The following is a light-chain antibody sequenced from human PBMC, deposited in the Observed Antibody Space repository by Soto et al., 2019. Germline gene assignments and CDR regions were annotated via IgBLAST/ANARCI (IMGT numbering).Light chain of an antibody. Sequence: IQMTQSPSSLSASVGDRVAITCRASQRIITYLNWYQQKPGKAPKLLISPISTLQRGVPSRFSGSWSGTDFTLTITGLQPEDLATYYCQQSYSTPYTFGQGTKLEIK. V-gene: IGKV1-39*01. J-gene: IGKJ2*01. CDR2: PIS. CDR1: QRIITY. CDR3: QQSYSTPYT.